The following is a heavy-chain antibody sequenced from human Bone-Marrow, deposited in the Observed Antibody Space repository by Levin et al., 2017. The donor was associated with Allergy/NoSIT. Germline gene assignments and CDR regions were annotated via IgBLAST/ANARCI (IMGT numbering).Heavy chain of an antibody. D-gene: IGHD2-15*01. CDR3: ASLVTTTPHPYYHIDL. CDR2: IHHSGST. CDR1: GDSINSDKW. V-gene: IGHV4-4*02. Sequence: SETLSLTCAVSGDSINSDKWWSWVRQPPGKGLEWIGEIHHSGSTNYYPSLENRVTISVDKSKNQFSLKLTSVTAADTAIYFCASLVTTTPHPYYHIDLWGNGTTVTVSS. J-gene: IGHJ6*04.